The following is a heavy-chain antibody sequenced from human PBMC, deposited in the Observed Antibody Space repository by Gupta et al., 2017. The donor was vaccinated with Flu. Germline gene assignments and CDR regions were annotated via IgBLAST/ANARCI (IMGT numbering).Heavy chain of an antibody. D-gene: IGHD3-22*01. CDR1: GASGRSGTYY. V-gene: IGHV4-39*02. Sequence: HLQLQESGPELVTASETLSLACDVSGASGRSGTYYWGGIRLPPGKGLEWVGSVYMSGATHYNPSLKSRVTITADMSANHLSLTLASVTAADTAVYYCVQMAGYWGQGTLVTVSS. J-gene: IGHJ4*02. CDR2: VYMSGAT. CDR3: VQMAGY.